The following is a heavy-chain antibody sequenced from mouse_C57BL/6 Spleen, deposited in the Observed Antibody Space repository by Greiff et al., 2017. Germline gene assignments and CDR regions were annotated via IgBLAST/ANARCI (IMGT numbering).Heavy chain of an antibody. CDR1: GFNIKDDY. V-gene: IGHV14-4*01. CDR2: IDPENGDT. J-gene: IGHJ2*01. Sequence: VQLKQSGAELVRPGASVKLSCTASGFNIKDDYMHWVKQRPEQGLEWIGWIDPENGDTEYASQFQGKATITADTSSNTAYLQLSSLTSEDTAVYYCTTTTTVVATYYFDYWGQGTTLTVSS. D-gene: IGHD1-1*01. CDR3: TTTTTVVATYYFDY.